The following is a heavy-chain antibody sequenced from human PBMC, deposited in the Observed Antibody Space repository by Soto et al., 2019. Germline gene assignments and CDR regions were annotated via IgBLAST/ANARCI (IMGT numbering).Heavy chain of an antibody. J-gene: IGHJ4*02. CDR1: GFTFDDYA. V-gene: IGHV3-9*01. Sequence: SLRLSCAAAGFTFDDYAMHWVRQAPGKGLEWVSSINWNGENIFYADSVKGRFTVSRDNAKNSLSLQMNSLRLGDTAFYYCTKGRGAAPAAANDYWGQGTLVTVSS. D-gene: IGHD3-10*01. CDR3: TKGRGAAPAAANDY. CDR2: INWNGENI.